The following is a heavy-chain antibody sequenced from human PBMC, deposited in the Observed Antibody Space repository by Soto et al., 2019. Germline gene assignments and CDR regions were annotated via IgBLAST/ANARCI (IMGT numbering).Heavy chain of an antibody. CDR1: GFTFSSYS. V-gene: IGHV3-48*01. Sequence: EVQLVESGGGLVQPGGSLRLSCAASGFTFSSYSMNWVRQAPGKGLEWVSYISSSSSTIYYADSVKGRFTISRDNAKNSLYLQMNSLRAEDTAVYYCARLATTMMCYWGQGPLVTVSS. J-gene: IGHJ4*02. D-gene: IGHD3-16*01. CDR2: ISSSSSTI. CDR3: ARLATTMMCY.